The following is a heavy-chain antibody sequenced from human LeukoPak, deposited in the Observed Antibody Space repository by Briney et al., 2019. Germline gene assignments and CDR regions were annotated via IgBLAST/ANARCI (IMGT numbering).Heavy chain of an antibody. Sequence: GGSLRLSCAASDFDFSSHAMTWVRQDPGKGLEWVSAIGISGTKTYYGDSVKGRFLISRDNSKNTLYLQMNSLRVEDTAVYFCANEIRPNDYWGQGTLVTVAS. D-gene: IGHD4-17*01. J-gene: IGHJ4*02. V-gene: IGHV3-23*01. CDR3: ANEIRPNDY. CDR2: IGISGTKT. CDR1: DFDFSSHA.